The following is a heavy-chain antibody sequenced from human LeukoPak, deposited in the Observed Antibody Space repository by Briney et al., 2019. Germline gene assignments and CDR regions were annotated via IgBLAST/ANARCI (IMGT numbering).Heavy chain of an antibody. CDR1: GGSISSYY. Sequence: PSETLSLTCTVSGGSISSYYWSWIRQPAGKGLEWIGRIYTSGSTNYNPSLKSRVTMSVDTSKNQFSLKLSSVTAADTAVYYCARDSCSGGSCYMYNWFDPWGQGTLVTVSS. CDR2: IYTSGST. CDR3: ARDSCSGGSCYMYNWFDP. J-gene: IGHJ5*02. V-gene: IGHV4-4*07. D-gene: IGHD2-15*01.